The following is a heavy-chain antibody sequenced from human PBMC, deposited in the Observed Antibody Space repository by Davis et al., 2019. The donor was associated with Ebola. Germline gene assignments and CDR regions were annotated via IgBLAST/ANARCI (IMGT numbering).Heavy chain of an antibody. CDR2: INHSGST. Sequence: MPSETLSLTCAVYGGSFSGYYWSWIRQPPGKGLEWIGEINHSGSTNYNPSLKSRVTISVDTSKNQFSLKLSSVTAADTAVYYCARSSGYHKRFDYWGQGTLVTVSS. D-gene: IGHD3-22*01. V-gene: IGHV4-34*01. CDR1: GGSFSGYY. CDR3: ARSSGYHKRFDY. J-gene: IGHJ4*02.